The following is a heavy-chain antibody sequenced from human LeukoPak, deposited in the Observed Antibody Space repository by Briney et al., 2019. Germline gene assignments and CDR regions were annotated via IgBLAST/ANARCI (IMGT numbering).Heavy chain of an antibody. CDR3: ARNASDIWTSYFDY. CDR2: MYYSGST. D-gene: IGHD3-9*01. J-gene: IGHJ4*02. V-gene: IGHV4-39*01. CDR1: GGSISSGTYY. Sequence: SETLSLTCTVSGGSISSGTYYWGWVRQPPGKGLEWIGSMYYSGSTSNNPSVKSRFTITVDRTKNQFSLKLDSVTAADTAVYYFARNASDIWTSYFDYWGQGTLVTVSS.